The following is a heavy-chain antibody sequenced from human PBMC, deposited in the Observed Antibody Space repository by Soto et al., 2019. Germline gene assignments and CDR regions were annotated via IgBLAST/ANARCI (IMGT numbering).Heavy chain of an antibody. CDR3: ARDTARAMVRIYYGMDV. Sequence: QVQLVESGGGVVQPGRSLRLSCAASGFTFSSYGMHWVRQAPGKGLEWVAVIWYDGSNKYYADSVKSRFTSSRDNSKNTLYLQMNILIAENTAVYYCARDTARAMVRIYYGMDVW. CDR2: IWYDGSNK. CDR1: GFTFSSYG. D-gene: IGHD3-10*01. V-gene: IGHV3-33*01. J-gene: IGHJ6*01.